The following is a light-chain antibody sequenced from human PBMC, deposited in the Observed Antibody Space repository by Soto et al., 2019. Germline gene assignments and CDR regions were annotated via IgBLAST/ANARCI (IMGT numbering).Light chain of an antibody. J-gene: IGKJ2*01. CDR3: QQFDSLPYT. CDR1: QAISDY. V-gene: IGKV1-33*01. CDR2: DAS. Sequence: DIQMTQSPSSLSASVGDRVTITCQASQAISDYLNWYQQKPGKAPKLLIYDASSLETGVSSRFSGSGSGTDFIFTISSLQPEDVGTYYCQQFDSLPYTFGQGTKQEIK.